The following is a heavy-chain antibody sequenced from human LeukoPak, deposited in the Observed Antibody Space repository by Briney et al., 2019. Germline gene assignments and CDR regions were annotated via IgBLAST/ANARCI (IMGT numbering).Heavy chain of an antibody. CDR1: GGSISSGVYY. D-gene: IGHD3-22*01. V-gene: IGHV4-31*03. CDR3: ARGEDYYDSSGYFY. Sequence: SQALSLTCTVSGGSISSGVYYWSWIRQHPGKGLEWIGYIYYSGSTYYNPSLKSRVTISVDTSKNQFSLKLSSVTAADTAVYYCARGEDYYDSSGYFYWGQGTLVTVSS. CDR2: IYYSGST. J-gene: IGHJ4*02.